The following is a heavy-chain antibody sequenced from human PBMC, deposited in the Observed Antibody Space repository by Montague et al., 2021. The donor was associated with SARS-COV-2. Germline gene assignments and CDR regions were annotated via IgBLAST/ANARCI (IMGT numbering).Heavy chain of an antibody. J-gene: IGHJ6*02. V-gene: IGHV2-70*11. D-gene: IGHD3-9*01. Sequence: TLSLTCAVSGGSFSRYYWSWIRQPPGKALEWLARIDWDDDKYYSTSPKTRLTISKDTSKNQVVLTMTNMDPVDTATYYCARRTYDILTGYDCGMDVWGQGTTVTVSS. CDR2: IDWDDDK. CDR3: ARRTYDILTGYDCGMDV. CDR1: GGSFSRYY.